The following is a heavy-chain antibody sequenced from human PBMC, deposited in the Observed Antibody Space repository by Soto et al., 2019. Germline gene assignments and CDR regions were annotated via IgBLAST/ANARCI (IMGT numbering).Heavy chain of an antibody. V-gene: IGHV1-69*01. CDR1: GGTFSSYA. J-gene: IGHJ5*02. Sequence: QVQLVQSGAEVKKPGSSVKVSCKASGGTFSSYAISWVRQAPGQGLEWMGGIIPIFGTANHAQKFQGRVTITADESTSTAYMELSSLRSEDTAVYYCAREGSGSYFLPGLGFDPWGQGTLVTVSS. CDR2: IIPIFGTA. CDR3: AREGSGSYFLPGLGFDP. D-gene: IGHD1-26*01.